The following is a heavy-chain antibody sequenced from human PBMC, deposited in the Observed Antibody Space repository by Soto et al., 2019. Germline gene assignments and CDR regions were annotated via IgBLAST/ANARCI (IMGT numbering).Heavy chain of an antibody. Sequence: HPGGSLRLSCAASGFTFSSYGMHWVRQAPGKGLEWVAVISYDGSNKYYADSVKGRFTISRDNSKNTLYLQMNSLRAEDTAVYYCAKEVAITMIVVAHGGFDPWGQGTLATVSS. CDR1: GFTFSSYG. J-gene: IGHJ5*02. V-gene: IGHV3-30*18. CDR2: ISYDGSNK. D-gene: IGHD3-22*01. CDR3: AKEVAITMIVVAHGGFDP.